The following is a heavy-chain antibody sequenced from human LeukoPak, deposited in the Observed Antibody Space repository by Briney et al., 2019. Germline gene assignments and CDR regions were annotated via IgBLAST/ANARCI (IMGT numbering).Heavy chain of an antibody. Sequence: GGSLRLYCAASGFTFSSYSMNWVRQAPGKGLEWVSSISSSSSYIHYADSVKGRFTISRDNAKNSLYLQMNSLRAEDAAVYYCARGDLGYCSGGSCYSPDYWGQGTLVTVSS. J-gene: IGHJ4*02. D-gene: IGHD2-15*01. V-gene: IGHV3-21*01. CDR1: GFTFSSYS. CDR2: ISSSSSYI. CDR3: ARGDLGYCSGGSCYSPDY.